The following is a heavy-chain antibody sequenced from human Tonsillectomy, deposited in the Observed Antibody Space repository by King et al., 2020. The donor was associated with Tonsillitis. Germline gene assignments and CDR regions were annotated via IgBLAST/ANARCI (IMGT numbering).Heavy chain of an antibody. CDR3: AKDERFLDWLPSKCGMDV. D-gene: IGHD3-3*01. CDR1: GFSFSSYG. V-gene: IGHV3-30*02. Sequence: VQLVESGGGVVQPGGSLRLSCAASGFSFSSYGMHWVRQAPGKGLEWVAFIQYAGNNEYYADSVKGRFTISRDNSKITLYLQINSLRSEDTAVYYCAKDERFLDWLPSKCGMDVWGQGTTVTVSS. J-gene: IGHJ6*02. CDR2: IQYAGNNE.